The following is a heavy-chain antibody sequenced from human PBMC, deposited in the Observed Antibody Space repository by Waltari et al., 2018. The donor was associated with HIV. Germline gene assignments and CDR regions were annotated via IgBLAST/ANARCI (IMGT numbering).Heavy chain of an antibody. J-gene: IGHJ4*02. CDR3: GRGGLRDY. CDR1: GFPISSYS. Sequence: EFQLVDSGGGWVQPGGSLRVSCSASGFPISSYSRSWVRQAPGKGLEWVAIINEDGSKKDYVDSVKGRFTISRDNARNSLYLQMNNLRRGDTAVYYCGRGGLRDYWGQGTLVTVSS. V-gene: IGHV3-7*01. D-gene: IGHD3-16*01. CDR2: INEDGSKK.